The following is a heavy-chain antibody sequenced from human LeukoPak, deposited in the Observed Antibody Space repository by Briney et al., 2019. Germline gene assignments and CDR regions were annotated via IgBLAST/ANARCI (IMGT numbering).Heavy chain of an antibody. CDR3: ARGLGSYSA. V-gene: IGHV4-59*01. CDR1: GGSISSYY. Sequence: SETLSLTCTVSGGSISSYYWSWIRQPPGKGLEWIGYIYYSGSTNYNPSLKSRVTISVDTSKNQFSLKLGSVTAADTAVYYCARGLGSYSAWGQGTLVTVSS. J-gene: IGHJ5*02. CDR2: IYYSGST. D-gene: IGHD1-26*01.